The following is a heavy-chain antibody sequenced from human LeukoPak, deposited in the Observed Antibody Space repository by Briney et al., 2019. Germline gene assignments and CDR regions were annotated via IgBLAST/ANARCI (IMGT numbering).Heavy chain of an antibody. CDR3: ARDMDGYFDY. J-gene: IGHJ4*02. V-gene: IGHV3-21*01. CDR2: ISSISRDM. D-gene: IGHD3-10*01. CDR1: GFTFTVYN. Sequence: GGSLRLSCAASGFTFTVYNRNWVRQAPGKGVEGVSSISSISRDMYYAYSVKSRFTISRDKAKNSLYMQMTSLRAEDTAVYHCARDMDGYFDYWGQGTLVTVSS.